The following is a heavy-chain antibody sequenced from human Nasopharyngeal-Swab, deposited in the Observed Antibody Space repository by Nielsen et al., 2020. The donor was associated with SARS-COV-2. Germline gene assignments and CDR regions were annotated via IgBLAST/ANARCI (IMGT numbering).Heavy chain of an antibody. Sequence: ASVKVSCKASGYTFTSYDINWVRQATGQGLEWMGWMNPNSGNTGYAQKFQGRVTMTRNTSISTAYMELSSLRSEDTAVYYCAWEEPALVGATFDYWGQGTLVTVSS. CDR1: GYTFTSYD. J-gene: IGHJ4*02. V-gene: IGHV1-8*01. D-gene: IGHD1-26*01. CDR3: AWEEPALVGATFDY. CDR2: MNPNSGNT.